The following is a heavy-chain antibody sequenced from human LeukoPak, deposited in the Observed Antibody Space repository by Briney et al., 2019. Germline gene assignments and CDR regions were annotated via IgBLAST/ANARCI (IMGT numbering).Heavy chain of an antibody. CDR1: GFTFSDYS. V-gene: IGHV3-11*05. CDR2: ISSSDGYT. CDR3: ARAYYYGGNPRYFDY. D-gene: IGHD4-23*01. J-gene: IGHJ4*02. Sequence: AGGSLRLSCAASGFTFSDYSMNWIRQAPGKGLEWVSYISSSDGYTNYANSAKGRFTISRDNAKNSLYLQMNSLRAEDTAVYYCARAYYYGGNPRYFDYWGQGTLVTVSS.